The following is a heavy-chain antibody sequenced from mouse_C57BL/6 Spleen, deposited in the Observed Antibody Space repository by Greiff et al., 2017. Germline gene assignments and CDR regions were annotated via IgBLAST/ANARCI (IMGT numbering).Heavy chain of an antibody. V-gene: IGHV1-18*01. Sequence: VQLQQSGPELVKPGASVKIPCKASGYTFTDYNMDWVKQSHGKSLEWIGDINPNNGGTIYNQKFKGKATLTVDKSSSPAYMELRSLTSEDTAVYYCARRDYGSRRGGYFDVWGTGTTVTVSS. CDR1: GYTFTDYN. CDR2: INPNNGGT. CDR3: ARRDYGSRRGGYFDV. J-gene: IGHJ1*03. D-gene: IGHD1-1*01.